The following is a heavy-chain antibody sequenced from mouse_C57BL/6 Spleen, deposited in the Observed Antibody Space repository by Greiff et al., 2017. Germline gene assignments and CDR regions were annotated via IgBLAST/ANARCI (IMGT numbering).Heavy chain of an antibody. Sequence: VQLVESGAELVKPGASVKISCKASGYAFSSYWMNWVKQRPGKGLEWIGQIYPGDGDTNYNGKFKGKATLTADKSSSTAYMQLSSLTSEDSAVYFCARSNYYGSSFDYGGQGTTLTVSS. D-gene: IGHD1-1*01. V-gene: IGHV1-80*01. CDR2: IYPGDGDT. CDR3: ARSNYYGSSFDY. CDR1: GYAFSSYW. J-gene: IGHJ2*01.